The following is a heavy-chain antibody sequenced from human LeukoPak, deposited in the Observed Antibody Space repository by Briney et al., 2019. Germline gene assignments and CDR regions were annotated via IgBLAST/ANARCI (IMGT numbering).Heavy chain of an antibody. Sequence: GGSLRLSCAASGFTFSSYAMSWVRQAPGKGLEWVSAISGSGGSTYYADSVKGRFTISRDNSKNTLYLQMNSLRAEDTAVYYCAGLYSSSPTPIDYWGQGTLVTVSS. V-gene: IGHV3-23*01. CDR1: GFTFSSYA. CDR2: ISGSGGST. J-gene: IGHJ4*02. D-gene: IGHD6-13*01. CDR3: AGLYSSSPTPIDY.